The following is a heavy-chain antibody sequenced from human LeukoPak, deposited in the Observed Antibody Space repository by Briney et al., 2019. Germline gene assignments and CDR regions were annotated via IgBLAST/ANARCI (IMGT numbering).Heavy chain of an antibody. CDR1: GFTFSSYA. CDR2: ISSSSSTI. CDR3: ARDFFMAGYYDSSGHYGGDDY. J-gene: IGHJ4*02. D-gene: IGHD3-22*01. Sequence: PGGSLRLSCAASGFTFSSYAMNWVRQAPGKGLEWVSYISSSSSTIYYADSVKGRFTISRDNAKNSLYLQMNSLRAEDTAVYYCARDFFMAGYYDSSGHYGGDDYWGQGTLVTVSS. V-gene: IGHV3-48*01.